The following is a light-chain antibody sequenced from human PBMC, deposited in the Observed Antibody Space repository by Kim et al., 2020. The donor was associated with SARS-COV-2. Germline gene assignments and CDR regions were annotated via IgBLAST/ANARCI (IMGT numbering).Light chain of an antibody. CDR3: QQYYTYSST. Sequence: SASGGDKVPITCRASQSISDWLAWYQQKPGKAPKPLIYDASTLESGVPSSFSGSGSGTDFTLTISSLQPDDFATYYCQQYYTYSSTFGQGTKLEI. J-gene: IGKJ2*01. CDR2: DAS. V-gene: IGKV1-5*01. CDR1: QSISDW.